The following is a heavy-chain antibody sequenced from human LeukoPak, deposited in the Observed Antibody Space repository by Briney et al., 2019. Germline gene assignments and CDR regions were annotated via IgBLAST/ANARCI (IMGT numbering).Heavy chain of an antibody. J-gene: IGHJ4*02. CDR2: IYSGGST. D-gene: IGHD2-2*01. Sequence: GGSLRLSCVASGFTFSNYWMTWVRQAPGKGLEWVSVIYSGGSTYYADSVKGRFTISRDNAKNSLYLQMNSLRAEDTAVYYCARESPQLSSFDYWGQRTLVTVSS. CDR1: GFTFSNYW. V-gene: IGHV3-66*01. CDR3: ARESPQLSSFDY.